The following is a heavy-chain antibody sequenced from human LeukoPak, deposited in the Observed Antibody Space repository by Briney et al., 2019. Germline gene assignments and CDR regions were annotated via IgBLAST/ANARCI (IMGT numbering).Heavy chain of an antibody. CDR3: ARELTIFGVARGSFDAFDI. Sequence: SETLSLACTVSGGSISSYYWSWIRQPPGKGLEWIGYIYYSGSTNYNPSLKSRITISVDTSKNQFSLKLSSVTAADTAVYYCARELTIFGVARGSFDAFDIWGQGTMVTVSS. J-gene: IGHJ3*02. CDR1: GGSISSYY. V-gene: IGHV4-4*08. D-gene: IGHD3-3*01. CDR2: IYYSGST.